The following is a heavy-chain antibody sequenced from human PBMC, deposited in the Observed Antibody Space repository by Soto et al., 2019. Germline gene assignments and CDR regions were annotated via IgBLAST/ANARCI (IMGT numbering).Heavy chain of an antibody. Sequence: QVQLVQSGAEVKKPGSSVTVSCKASGGTFGNSAISWVRQAPGQGLEWMGGIIPIFPTTHYAQKFQGRVPIGGDESTSTAYMEWTSLRSEDTAVYYCARDKDRQQLGGNYYDGIDVWGQGTTVTVSS. CDR1: GGTFGNSA. CDR2: IIPIFPTT. D-gene: IGHD3-3*02. J-gene: IGHJ6*02. CDR3: ARDKDRQQLGGNYYDGIDV. V-gene: IGHV1-69*12.